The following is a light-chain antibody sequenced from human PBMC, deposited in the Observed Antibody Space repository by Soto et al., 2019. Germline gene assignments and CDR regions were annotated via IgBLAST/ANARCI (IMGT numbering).Light chain of an antibody. J-gene: IGKJ2*01. Sequence: AIQMTQSPSSLSASVGDRVTITCRASQGIRNDLGWYQQKPGKAPKLLIYTASSLQSGVPSRFSGSGSGTDFTLTISSLQPEDFATYYCLQDYNHPYTFGQGTKLEIE. CDR2: TAS. CDR1: QGIRND. CDR3: LQDYNHPYT. V-gene: IGKV1-6*01.